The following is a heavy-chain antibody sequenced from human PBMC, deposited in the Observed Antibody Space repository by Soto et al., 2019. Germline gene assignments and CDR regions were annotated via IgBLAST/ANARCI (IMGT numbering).Heavy chain of an antibody. J-gene: IGHJ4*02. Sequence: LRLSCAASGFTFSSYAMSWVRQSPGKGLEWVSAISGSGGSTYYADSVKGRFTISRDNSKNTLYLQMNSLRAEDTAVYYCAKDSPAVNRYFDYWGQGTLVTVSS. CDR1: GFTFSSYA. V-gene: IGHV3-23*01. D-gene: IGHD3-10*01. CDR2: ISGSGGST. CDR3: AKDSPAVNRYFDY.